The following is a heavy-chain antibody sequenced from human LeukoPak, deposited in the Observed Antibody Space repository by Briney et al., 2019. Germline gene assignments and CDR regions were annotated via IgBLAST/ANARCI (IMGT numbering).Heavy chain of an antibody. Sequence: SETLSLTCTVSGGSISSGDYYWSWIRQPPGKGLEWIGYIYYSGSTYYNPSLKSRVTVSVDTSKNQFSLKLSYVTAADTAVYYCARDRDYYDSSGSTLYYYYGMDVWGQGTTVTVSS. J-gene: IGHJ6*02. CDR2: IYYSGST. V-gene: IGHV4-30-4*01. D-gene: IGHD3-22*01. CDR3: ARDRDYYDSSGSTLYYYYGMDV. CDR1: GGSISSGDYY.